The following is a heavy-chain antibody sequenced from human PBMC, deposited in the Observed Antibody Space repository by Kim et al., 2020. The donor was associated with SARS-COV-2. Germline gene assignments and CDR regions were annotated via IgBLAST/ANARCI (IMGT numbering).Heavy chain of an antibody. CDR1: GFTFSSDE. D-gene: IGHD4-17*01. J-gene: IGHJ3*02. CDR3: APPTYGGLGGDAFHI. V-gene: IGHV3-48*03. Sequence: GGSLRLSCAVSGFTFSSDEMNWVRQAPGKGLEWVSYISSSGSTRYYADSVKGRFTISRDNAKNSLYLQMNYLRAEDMAVYYCAPPTYGGLGGDAFHIWGQGTMVTVSS. CDR2: ISSSGSTR.